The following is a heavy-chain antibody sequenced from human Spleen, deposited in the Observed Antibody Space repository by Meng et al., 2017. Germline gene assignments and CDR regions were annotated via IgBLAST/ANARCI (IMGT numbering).Heavy chain of an antibody. CDR3: ARNDFWSGYFDY. CDR1: GGSVSRGSYY. J-gene: IGHJ4*02. CDR2: IYYSGST. V-gene: IGHV4-61*01. Sequence: QVRLHESGPVLVRPSETMSLTCTVSGGSVSRGSYYWSWIRQPTGKGLEWIVYIYYSGSTNYNPSLKSRITISVDTSKNQFSLKLSSVTAADTAVYYCARNDFWSGYFDYWGQGTLVTVSS. D-gene: IGHD3-3*01.